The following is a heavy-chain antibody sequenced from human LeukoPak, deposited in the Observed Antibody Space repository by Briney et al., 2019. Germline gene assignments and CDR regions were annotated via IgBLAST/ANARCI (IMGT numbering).Heavy chain of an antibody. D-gene: IGHD2-15*01. Sequence: TGGSLRLSCAASGFTFSSYAMHWVRQAPGKGLEWVAVISYEGSNKYYADSVKGRFTISRDNSKNTPYLQMNSLRAEDTAVYYCARDWRGYCSGGSCYEGDWFDPWGQGTLVTVSS. J-gene: IGHJ5*02. V-gene: IGHV3-30-3*01. CDR2: ISYEGSNK. CDR3: ARDWRGYCSGGSCYEGDWFDP. CDR1: GFTFSSYA.